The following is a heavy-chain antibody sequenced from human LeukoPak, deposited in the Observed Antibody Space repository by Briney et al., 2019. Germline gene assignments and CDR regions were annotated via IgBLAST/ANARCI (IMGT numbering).Heavy chain of an antibody. V-gene: IGHV3-23*01. D-gene: IGHD2-21*01. J-gene: IGHJ4*02. CDR1: GFTFRSYA. CDR2: IYENGGAT. Sequence: GGSLRLSCVGSGFTFRSYAMSWVRQAPEKGLEFVSGIYENGGATYYADSVKGRFSISRDNSKNTLYLQMDSLRGEDTAVYYCAKDFRIGYSAHFDYWGQGALVTVSS. CDR3: AKDFRIGYSAHFDY.